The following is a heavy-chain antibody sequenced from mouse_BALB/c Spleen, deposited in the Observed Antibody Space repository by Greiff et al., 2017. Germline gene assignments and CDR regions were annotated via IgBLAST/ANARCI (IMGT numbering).Heavy chain of an antibody. CDR3: SAFDY. Sequence: VQLQQSGAELVRSGASVKLSCTAPGFNIKDYYMHWVKQRPEQGLEWIGWIDPENGDTEYAPKFQGKATMTADTSSNTAYLQLSSLTSEDTAVYYCSAFDYWGQGTTLTVSS. CDR2: IDPENGDT. CDR1: GFNIKDYY. V-gene: IGHV14-4*02. J-gene: IGHJ2*01.